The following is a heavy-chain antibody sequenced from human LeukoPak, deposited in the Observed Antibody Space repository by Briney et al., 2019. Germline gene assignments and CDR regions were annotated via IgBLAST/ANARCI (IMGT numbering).Heavy chain of an antibody. V-gene: IGHV4-59*08. J-gene: IGHJ4*02. Sequence: SETLSLTCTVSGGSVRSYYWSWIRQPPGKGLEWIGYISYSGSTNYSPSLKSRVTISVDTSKNQFSLKLSSVTAADTAVYYCARHAGGTTYDYWGQGTLVTVSS. CDR3: ARHAGGTTYDY. CDR2: ISYSGST. CDR1: GGSVRSYY. D-gene: IGHD1-7*01.